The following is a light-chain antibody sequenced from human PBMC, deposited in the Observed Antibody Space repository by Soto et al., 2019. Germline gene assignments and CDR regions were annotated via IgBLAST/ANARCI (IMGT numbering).Light chain of an antibody. CDR1: SSDIGRYAF. V-gene: IGLV2-14*01. J-gene: IGLJ1*01. Sequence: QSALPQPASVSGSPGQSITISCTGTSSDIGRYAFVSWYQQHPGKAPKLIIYEVSHRPSGISDRFSGSKSVNTASLTIFGLQAEDEADYYCSSYTSISTSCVFGTGTKLTVL. CDR3: SSYTSISTSCV. CDR2: EVS.